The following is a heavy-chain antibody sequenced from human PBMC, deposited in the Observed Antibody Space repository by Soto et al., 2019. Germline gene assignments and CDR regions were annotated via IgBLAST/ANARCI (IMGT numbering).Heavy chain of an antibody. CDR2: INHSGST. J-gene: IGHJ6*02. D-gene: IGHD2-21*02. Sequence: SETLSLTCIVSGGSMMRNSYYWTWIRQPPGTGLEWIGEINHSGSTNYNPSLKSRVTISVDTSKNQFSLKLNSVTAADTAVYYCARDLWGYCGTDCYPLDVWGQGTTVTVSS. CDR3: ARDLWGYCGTDCYPLDV. CDR1: GGSMMRNSYY. V-gene: IGHV4-39*07.